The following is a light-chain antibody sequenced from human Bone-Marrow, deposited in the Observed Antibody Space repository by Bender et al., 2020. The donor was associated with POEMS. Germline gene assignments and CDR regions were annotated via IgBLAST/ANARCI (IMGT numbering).Light chain of an antibody. J-gene: IGLJ2*01. CDR1: SSDVGSYGL. Sequence: QSALTRPASVSGSPGQSITVSCTGASSDVGSYGLVSWYQQHPGKAPKLVIYEGSQRPSGVPARFSGSKSGTSASLAISGLQAEDEADYYCSSYTSSSTLVVFGGGTKLTVL. CDR2: EGS. V-gene: IGLV2-14*02. CDR3: SSYTSSSTLVV.